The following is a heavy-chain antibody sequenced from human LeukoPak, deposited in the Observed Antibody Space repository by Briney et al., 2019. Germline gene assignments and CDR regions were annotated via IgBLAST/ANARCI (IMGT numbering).Heavy chain of an antibody. J-gene: IGHJ4*02. V-gene: IGHV3-30*04. CDR2: ISYDGSNK. CDR3: ARPTEGHFDY. Sequence: LTGGSLRLSCAASGFTFSSYAMHWVRQAPGKGLEWVAVISYDGSNKYYADSVKGRFTISRDNSKNTLYLQMNSLRAEDTAVYYCARPTEGHFDYWGQGTLVTVSS. CDR1: GFTFSSYA.